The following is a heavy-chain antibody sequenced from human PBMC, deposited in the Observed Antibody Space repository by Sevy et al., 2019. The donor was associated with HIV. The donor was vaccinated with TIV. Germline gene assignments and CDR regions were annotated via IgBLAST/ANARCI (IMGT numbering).Heavy chain of an antibody. CDR2: IKQDGSEK. V-gene: IGHV3-7*01. Sequence: GGSLRLSCAASGFTFSSYWMSWVRQAPGKGLEWVVNIKQDGSEKYYVDSVKGRFTISRDNAKNSLYLQMNSLRAEDTAVYYCARVEVVVVPAAPVGFDYWGQGTLVTVSS. D-gene: IGHD2-2*01. J-gene: IGHJ4*02. CDR1: GFTFSSYW. CDR3: ARVEVVVVPAAPVGFDY.